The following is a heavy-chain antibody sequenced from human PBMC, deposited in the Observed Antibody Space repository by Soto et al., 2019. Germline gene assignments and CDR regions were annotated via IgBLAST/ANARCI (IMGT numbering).Heavy chain of an antibody. CDR1: GGSVSSGSYY. CDR2: IYYSGST. V-gene: IGHV4-61*01. D-gene: IGHD6-13*01. Sequence: QVQLQESGPGLVKPSETLSLTCTVSGGSVSSGSYYWSWIRQPPGKGLEWIGYIYYSGSTNYNPSRKSLVTISVDTSKNQFSLKLSSVTAADTAVYYCAREGRIAAVNWFDPWGQGTLVTVSS. J-gene: IGHJ5*02. CDR3: AREGRIAAVNWFDP.